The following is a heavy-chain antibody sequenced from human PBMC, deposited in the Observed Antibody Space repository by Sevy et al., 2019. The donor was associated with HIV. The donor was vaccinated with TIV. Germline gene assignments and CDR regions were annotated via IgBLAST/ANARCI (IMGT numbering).Heavy chain of an antibody. Sequence: GGSLRLSCAVSGFSFSHYAFHWVRQAPGKGLEWVSLISYDGTYKYYAVSVKCRFTISRDNSKNTLYLQMNSLRGNNTAVYYCARVAVYYCTNDCYHRFDYWGPGALVTVSS. V-gene: IGHV3-30-3*01. D-gene: IGHD2-8*01. CDR1: GFSFSHYA. CDR3: ARVAVYYCTNDCYHRFDY. J-gene: IGHJ4*02. CDR2: ISYDGTYK.